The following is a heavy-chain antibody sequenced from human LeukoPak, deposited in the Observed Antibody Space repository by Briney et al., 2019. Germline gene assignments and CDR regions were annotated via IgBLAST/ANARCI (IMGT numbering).Heavy chain of an antibody. CDR1: GYIFTELS. CDR2: FDPEEGKT. D-gene: IGHD2-15*01. V-gene: IGHV1-24*01. J-gene: IGHJ4*02. Sequence: ASVKVSCKVSGYIFTELSMHWVRQAPAKGLEWMGGFDPEEGKTIYAQKFQGRVSMTEDTSTDTAYMELSSLRSEDTAVYYCATGCTGSSCYSLDYWGQGTLVTVSS. CDR3: ATGCTGSSCYSLDY.